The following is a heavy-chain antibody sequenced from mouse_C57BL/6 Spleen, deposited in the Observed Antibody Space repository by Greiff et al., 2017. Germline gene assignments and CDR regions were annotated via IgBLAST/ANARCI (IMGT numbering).Heavy chain of an antibody. CDR2: IDPSDSYT. Sequence: QVQLQQPGAELVKPGASVKLSCKASGYTFTSYWMQWVKQRPGQGLEWIGEIDPSDSYTNYNQKFKGKATLTVDTSSSTAYMQLSSLTSEDSAVYYCARRPITTVVATGHFDVWGTGTTVTVSS. V-gene: IGHV1-50*01. CDR3: ARRPITTVVATGHFDV. J-gene: IGHJ1*03. CDR1: GYTFTSYW. D-gene: IGHD1-1*01.